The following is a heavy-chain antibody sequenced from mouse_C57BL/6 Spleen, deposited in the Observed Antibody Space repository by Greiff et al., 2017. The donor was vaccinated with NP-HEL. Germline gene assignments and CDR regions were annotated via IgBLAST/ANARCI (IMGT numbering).Heavy chain of an antibody. CDR3: ARTDQIYYGNYFFAY. CDR1: GYAFSSYW. D-gene: IGHD2-1*01. V-gene: IGHV1-80*01. Sequence: QVQLKQSGAELVKPGASVKISCKASGYAFSSYWMNWVKQRPGKGLEWIGQIYPGDGDTNYNGKFKGKATLTADKSSSTAYMQLSSLTSEDSAVYFCARTDQIYYGNYFFAYWGQGTLVTVSA. J-gene: IGHJ3*01. CDR2: IYPGDGDT.